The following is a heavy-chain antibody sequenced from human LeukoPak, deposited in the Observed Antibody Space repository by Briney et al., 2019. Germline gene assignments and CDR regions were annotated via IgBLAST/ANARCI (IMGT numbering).Heavy chain of an antibody. CDR3: ARDRIAAAATGNWFDP. Sequence: GESLRLSCAASGFTFSTSAMSWVRQAPGKGLEWVSSISSSGSCIYYADSVKGRFTISRDNAKNSLYLQMNSLRAEDTAVYYCARDRIAAAATGNWFDPWGQGTLVTVSS. J-gene: IGHJ5*02. CDR2: ISSSGSCI. CDR1: GFTFSTSA. V-gene: IGHV3-21*01. D-gene: IGHD6-13*01.